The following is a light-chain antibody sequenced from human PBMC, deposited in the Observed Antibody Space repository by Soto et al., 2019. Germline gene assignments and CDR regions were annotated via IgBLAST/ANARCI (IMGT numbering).Light chain of an antibody. Sequence: VLTQSPGTLSLSPGERATLFCRAGQSVSSGDLAWYQQKPGQAPRLLIYGASNRATGIPDRFSDSGSGTDFTLTISSLEPEDVAVYYCQHYRSSPLTFGGGTKVEIK. V-gene: IGKV3-20*01. CDR3: QHYRSSPLT. CDR2: GAS. J-gene: IGKJ4*01. CDR1: QSVSSGD.